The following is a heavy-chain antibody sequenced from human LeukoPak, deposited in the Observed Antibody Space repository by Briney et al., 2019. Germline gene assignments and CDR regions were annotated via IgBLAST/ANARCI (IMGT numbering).Heavy chain of an antibody. D-gene: IGHD2/OR15-2a*01. CDR2: INSDGSWT. CDR1: GNYW. J-gene: IGHJ4*02. CDR3: VSFYEAY. Sequence: GSLRLSCAASGNYWMHWVRQAPGKGLVWVSHINSDGSWTSYADSVKGRFTISKDNAKNMVYLQMNNLRAEDTAVYYCVSFYEAYWGRGTLVTVSS. V-gene: IGHV3-74*01.